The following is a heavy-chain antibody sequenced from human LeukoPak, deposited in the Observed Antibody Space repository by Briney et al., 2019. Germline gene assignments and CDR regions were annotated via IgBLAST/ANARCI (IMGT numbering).Heavy chain of an antibody. CDR1: GGSFSGHY. V-gene: IGHV4-34*01. D-gene: IGHD2-15*01. CDR3: ARNSVLVVPATVTFYYYMDV. Sequence: SETLFLTCAVYGGSFSGHYWSWIRQSPGKGLEWIGEINHSGRTNYSPSLKSRVTISVDMSKSQFSLRLSSVTAADTGVYYCARNSVLVVPATVTFYYYMDVWDKGGTVTVSS. J-gene: IGHJ6*03. CDR2: INHSGRT.